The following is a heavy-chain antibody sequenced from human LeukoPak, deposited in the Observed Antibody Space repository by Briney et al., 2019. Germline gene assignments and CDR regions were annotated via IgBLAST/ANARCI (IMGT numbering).Heavy chain of an antibody. CDR1: GGSISSYY. CDR3: ARVTGYVMEDYFDY. Sequence: SETLSLTCTVSGGSISSYYWSWIRQPPGKGLEWIGYIYYSGSTNYNPSLKSRVTISVDTSKNQFSLRLSSVTAADTAVFYCARVTGYVMEDYFDYWGQGTLVTVSS. V-gene: IGHV4-59*01. CDR2: IYYSGST. D-gene: IGHD6-13*01. J-gene: IGHJ4*02.